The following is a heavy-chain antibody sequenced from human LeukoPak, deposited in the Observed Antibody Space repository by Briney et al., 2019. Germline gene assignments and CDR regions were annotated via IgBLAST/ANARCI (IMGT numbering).Heavy chain of an antibody. J-gene: IGHJ4*02. V-gene: IGHV3-23*01. CDR2: ISASAGGT. CDR1: GITLSNYG. Sequence: GGSLRLSCAVSGITLSNYGMSWVRQAPGKGLEWVAGISASAGGTIYAASVKGRFTISRDNPKNTLYLRMNSLRAEDTAVYFCAKRGIVIRAVIIVGFHKEAYYFDDWGQGALVTVSS. D-gene: IGHD3-10*01. CDR3: AKRGIVIRAVIIVGFHKEAYYFDD.